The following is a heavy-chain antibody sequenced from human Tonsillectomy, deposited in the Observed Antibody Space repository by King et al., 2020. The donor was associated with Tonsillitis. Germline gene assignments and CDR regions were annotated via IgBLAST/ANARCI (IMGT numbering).Heavy chain of an antibody. CDR2: ISSNGGST. D-gene: IGHD5-18*01. V-gene: IGHV3-64*01. Sequence: VQLVESGGGLVQPGGSLRLSCAASGFTFSSYAMHWVRQAPGKGLEYVSAISSNGGSTYYANSVKGRFTISRDNSKNTLYLQMGSLRAEDMAVYYCARSVVPYSYGYRHYFDYWGQGTLVTVSS. CDR1: GFTFSSYA. CDR3: ARSVVPYSYGYRHYFDY. J-gene: IGHJ4*02.